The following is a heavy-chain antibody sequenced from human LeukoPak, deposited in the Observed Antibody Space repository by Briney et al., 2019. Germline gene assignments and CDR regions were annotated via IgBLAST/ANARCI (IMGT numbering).Heavy chain of an antibody. D-gene: IGHD2-15*01. Sequence: GGSLRLSCAASGFTFSSYWMNWVRQAPGKGLEWVANIKQDGSEKYYVDSVKGRFTMSRDNAKNSLYLQMNSLKASDTAMYYCARHHCRGGNCYPFSDYWGQGTLVTVSS. CDR3: ARHHCRGGNCYPFSDY. CDR1: GFTFSSYW. V-gene: IGHV3-7*05. J-gene: IGHJ4*02. CDR2: IKQDGSEK.